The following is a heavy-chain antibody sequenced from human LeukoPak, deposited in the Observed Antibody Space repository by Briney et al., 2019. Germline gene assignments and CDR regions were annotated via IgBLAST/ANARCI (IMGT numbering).Heavy chain of an antibody. CDR1: GFTFSSYE. D-gene: IGHD1-26*01. V-gene: IGHV3-15*01. CDR2: IKTKTDGGTT. CDR3: SKSGSYLIENYYFYYYIDV. J-gene: IGHJ6*03. Sequence: GGSLRLSCAASGFTFSSYEMNWVRQAPGKGLEWVGRIKTKTDGGTTDYAAPVKGRFTISRDDSKNTLYLQMNSLKTEDTAVYYCSKSGSYLIENYYFYYYIDVWGKGTTVTVSS.